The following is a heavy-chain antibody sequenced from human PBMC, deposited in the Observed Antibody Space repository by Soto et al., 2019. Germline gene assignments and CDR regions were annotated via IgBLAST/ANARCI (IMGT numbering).Heavy chain of an antibody. CDR2: FDPEDGET. D-gene: IGHD6-6*01. J-gene: IGHJ5*02. CDR3: ATGPFEYSSSSGTKLVGFDP. CDR1: GYTLTELS. Sequence: GASVKVSCKVSGYTLTELSMHWVRQAPGKGLEWMGGFDPEDGETIYAQKFQGRVTMTEDTSTDTAYMELSSLRSEDTAVYYCATGPFEYSSSSGTKLVGFDPWGQGTLVTVSS. V-gene: IGHV1-24*01.